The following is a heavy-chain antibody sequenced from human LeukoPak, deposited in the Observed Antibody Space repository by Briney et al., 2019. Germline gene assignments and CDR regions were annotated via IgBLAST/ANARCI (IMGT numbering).Heavy chain of an antibody. J-gene: IGHJ4*02. Sequence: ASVKVSCKASGYTFTGYYMHWVRQAPGQGLEWMGWINPNSGGTNYAQKFQGRVTMTRDTSISTAYMELSRLRSDDPAVYYCARDPSEYGDYVFDYWGQGTLVTVSS. D-gene: IGHD4-17*01. CDR1: GYTFTGYY. CDR3: ARDPSEYGDYVFDY. CDR2: INPNSGGT. V-gene: IGHV1-2*02.